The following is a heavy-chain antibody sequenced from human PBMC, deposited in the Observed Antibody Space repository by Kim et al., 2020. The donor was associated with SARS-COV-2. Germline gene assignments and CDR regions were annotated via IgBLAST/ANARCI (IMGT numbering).Heavy chain of an antibody. J-gene: IGHJ6*03. V-gene: IGHV3-74*01. CDR3: ARATTVTIYYYYSYMDV. D-gene: IGHD4-17*01. Sequence: VKGRFTISRDNAKNTLYLQMNSRRAEDTAVYYCARATTVTIYYYYSYMDVWGKGTTVTVSS.